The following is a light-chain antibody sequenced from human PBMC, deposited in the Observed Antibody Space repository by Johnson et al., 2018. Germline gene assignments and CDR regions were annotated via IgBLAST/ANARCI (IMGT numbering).Light chain of an antibody. CDR1: SSNIGNNY. J-gene: IGLJ1*01. Sequence: QSVLTQPPSVSAAPGQKVTISCSGSSSNIGNNYVSWYQQLPGTAPKLLIYENNKRPSGIPDRFSGSKSGTSATLGITGLQTGDEADYYRGTWDSSLSAGNVIGTGTKVTVL. CDR3: GTWDSSLSAGNV. V-gene: IGLV1-51*02. CDR2: ENN.